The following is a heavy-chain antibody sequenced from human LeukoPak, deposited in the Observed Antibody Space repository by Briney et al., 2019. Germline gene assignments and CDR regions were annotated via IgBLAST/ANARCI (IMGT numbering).Heavy chain of an antibody. Sequence: GEFLKISCKGSGYSFSTYWIGWVRQMPGKGLEWMGIIYPSNSDTRYSPSFQGQVTISADKSISTAYLQWSSLKASDTAMYYCARTAEMATIFSWDYWGQGTLVTVSS. CDR3: ARTAEMATIFSWDY. CDR1: GYSFSTYW. D-gene: IGHD5-24*01. CDR2: IYPSNSDT. V-gene: IGHV5-51*01. J-gene: IGHJ4*02.